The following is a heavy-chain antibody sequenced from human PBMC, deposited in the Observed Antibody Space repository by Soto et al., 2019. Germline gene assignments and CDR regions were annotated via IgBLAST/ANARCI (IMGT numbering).Heavy chain of an antibody. Sequence: PGGSLRLSCAASGFTFSSYGMHWVRQAPGKGLEWVAVISYDGSNKYYADSVKGRFTISRDNSKNTLYLQMNSLRAEDTAVYYCAKDGVVGATPGLGDYYYYYGMDVWGQGTTVTVSS. CDR1: GFTFSSYG. CDR2: ISYDGSNK. J-gene: IGHJ6*02. CDR3: AKDGVVGATPGLGDYYYYYGMDV. V-gene: IGHV3-30*18. D-gene: IGHD1-26*01.